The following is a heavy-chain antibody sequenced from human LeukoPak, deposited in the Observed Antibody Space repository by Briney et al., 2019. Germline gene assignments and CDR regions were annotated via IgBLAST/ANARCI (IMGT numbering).Heavy chain of an antibody. CDR2: ISGSGGST. V-gene: IGHV3-23*01. Sequence: GGSLRLSCAASGFTFSSYAMSWVRQAPGKGLEWVSAISGSGGSTYYADSVKGRFTISRDNAKNSLYLQMNSLRAEDTALYHCARNNGMDVWGQGTTVTVSS. CDR3: ARNNGMDV. J-gene: IGHJ6*02. CDR1: GFTFSSYA.